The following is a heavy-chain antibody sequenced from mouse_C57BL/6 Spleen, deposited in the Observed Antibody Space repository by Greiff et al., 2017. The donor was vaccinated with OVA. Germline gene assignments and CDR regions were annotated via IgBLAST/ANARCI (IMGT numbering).Heavy chain of an antibody. CDR1: GFTFSDYG. Sequence: EVQLVESGGGLVKPGGSLKLSCAASGFTFSDYGMHWVRQAPETGLEWVAYISSGSSTIYYADTVKGRFTISRDNAKNTLFLQMTSLRSEDTAMYYCARRYSNYVPYYFDYWGQGTTLTVSS. V-gene: IGHV5-17*01. CDR2: ISSGSSTI. CDR3: ARRYSNYVPYYFDY. J-gene: IGHJ2*01. D-gene: IGHD2-5*01.